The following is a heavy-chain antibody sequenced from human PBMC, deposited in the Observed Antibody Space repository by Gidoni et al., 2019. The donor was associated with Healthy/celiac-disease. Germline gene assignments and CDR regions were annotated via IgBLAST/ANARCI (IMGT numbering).Heavy chain of an antibody. Sequence: QVQLQQWGAGLLKPSETLSLTCAVYGGSFSGYYCSWIRQPPGKGLEWIGEINHSGSTNYNPALKSRVTISVDTSKNQFSLKLSSVTAADTAVYYCARKEVGASGHFDYWGQGTLVTVSS. V-gene: IGHV4-34*01. D-gene: IGHD1-26*01. CDR1: GGSFSGYY. CDR2: INHSGST. J-gene: IGHJ4*02. CDR3: ARKEVGASGHFDY.